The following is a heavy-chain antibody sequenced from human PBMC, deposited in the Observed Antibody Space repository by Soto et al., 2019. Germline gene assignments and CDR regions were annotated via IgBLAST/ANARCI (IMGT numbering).Heavy chain of an antibody. V-gene: IGHV3-30*03. CDR3: TGEVASGY. CDR2: ISRDGGTK. CDR1: GFTVSTYG. D-gene: IGHD2-8*02. Sequence: QVHLVESGGGVVQPGRSLRLSCAVSGFTVSTYGMHWVRQAPGKGLEWVAVISRDGGTKFYADSVKGRFTISRDNSGNTLFLEMNSLRGDDMAVYYCTGEVASGYWGQGTLVTVSS. J-gene: IGHJ4*02.